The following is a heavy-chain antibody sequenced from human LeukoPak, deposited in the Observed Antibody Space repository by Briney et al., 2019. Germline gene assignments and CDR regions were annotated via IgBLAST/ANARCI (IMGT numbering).Heavy chain of an antibody. D-gene: IGHD3-22*01. Sequence: SGGSLRLSCAASGFIFSTYGMHWVRQAPGKGLEWVALIRYDGSNKYYTDSVKGRFTISRDNSKNTLYLQMNSLRAEDTAVYYCAKGPEGNYDSRNAFDIWGQGTMVTVSS. CDR1: GFIFSTYG. V-gene: IGHV3-30*02. CDR3: AKGPEGNYDSRNAFDI. CDR2: IRYDGSNK. J-gene: IGHJ3*02.